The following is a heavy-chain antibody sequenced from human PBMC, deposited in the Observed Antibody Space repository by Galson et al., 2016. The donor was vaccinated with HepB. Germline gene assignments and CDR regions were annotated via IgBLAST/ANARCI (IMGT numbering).Heavy chain of an antibody. V-gene: IGHV1-69*13. CDR2: IIPIFGTA. D-gene: IGHD5-18*01. Sequence: SVKVSCKASGGTFSSYAISWVRQAPGQGLEWMGGIIPIFGTANYAQKFQGRVTITADESTSTAYMELSSLRSEDTAVYYCASGRGVQLWVMAGNGMDVWGQGTTVTVSS. CDR3: ASGRGVQLWVMAGNGMDV. CDR1: GGTFSSYA. J-gene: IGHJ6*02.